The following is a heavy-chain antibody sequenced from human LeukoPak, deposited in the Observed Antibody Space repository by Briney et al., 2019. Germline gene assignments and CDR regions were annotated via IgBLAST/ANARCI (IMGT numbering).Heavy chain of an antibody. CDR3: ARDLEMAPGY. CDR1: GFTFSSYS. J-gene: IGHJ4*02. Sequence: GGSLRLSCAASGFTFSSYSMNWVRQAPGKGLEWVAVISYDGSNKYYADSVKGRFTISRDNSKNTLYLQMNSLRAEDTAVYYCARDLEMAPGYWGQGTLVTVSS. D-gene: IGHD5-24*01. CDR2: ISYDGSNK. V-gene: IGHV3-30*03.